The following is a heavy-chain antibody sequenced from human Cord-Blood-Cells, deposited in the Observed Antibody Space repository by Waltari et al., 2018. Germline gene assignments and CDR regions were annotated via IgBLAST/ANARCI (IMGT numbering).Heavy chain of an antibody. D-gene: IGHD1-26*01. J-gene: IGHJ4*02. CDR2: IWYDGSNK. CDR3: ARDSGSYYFDY. CDR1: GFTFSSYG. Sequence: QVQLVESGGGVVQPGRSLRLSCAASGFTFSSYGMHWVRQAPGKGREWVAVIWYDGSNKYYADSVKGRFTISRDNSKNTLYLQMNSLRAEDTAVYYCARDSGSYYFDYWGQGTLVTVSS. V-gene: IGHV3-33*01.